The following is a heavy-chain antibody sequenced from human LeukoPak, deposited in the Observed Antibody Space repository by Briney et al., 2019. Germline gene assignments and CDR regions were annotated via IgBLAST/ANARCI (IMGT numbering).Heavy chain of an antibody. Sequence: SETLSLTCAVYGGSFSGYYWSWIRQPPGKGLEWIGEINHSGSTNYNPSLKSRVTISVDTSKNQFSLKLSSVTAADTAVYYCASLYSSSWYWLDYWGQGTLVTVSS. D-gene: IGHD6-13*01. V-gene: IGHV4-34*01. CDR2: INHSGST. J-gene: IGHJ4*02. CDR3: ASLYSSSWYWLDY. CDR1: GGSFSGYY.